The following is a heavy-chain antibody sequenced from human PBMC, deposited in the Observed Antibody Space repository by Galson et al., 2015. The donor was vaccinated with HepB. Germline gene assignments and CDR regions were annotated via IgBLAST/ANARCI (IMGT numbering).Heavy chain of an antibody. CDR2: IDWDGDK. V-gene: IGHV2-70*01. CDR3: VRIRWHTAVSETQNYFYYGMDA. Sequence: PALVKPTQTLTLTCTFSGFSLNTSGMCVSWIRQPPGKALEWLALIDWDGDKHFSTSLRTRLTISKDTSENQVVLAMTNMDPVDTATYYCVRIRWHTAVSETQNYFYYGMDAWGQGTTVTVSS. CDR1: GFSLNTSGMC. J-gene: IGHJ6*02. D-gene: IGHD6-19*01.